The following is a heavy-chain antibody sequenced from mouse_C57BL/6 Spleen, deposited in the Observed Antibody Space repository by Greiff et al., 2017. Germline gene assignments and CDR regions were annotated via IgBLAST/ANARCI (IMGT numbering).Heavy chain of an antibody. D-gene: IGHD3-2*02. J-gene: IGHJ2*01. CDR3: AREGQLRLPFDY. V-gene: IGHV5-4*01. Sequence: EVKVVESGGGLVKPGGSLKLSCAASGFTFSSSAMSWVRQTTEKRLEWVATISDGGSYTYYPDNVTGRFTIARDNAKNHLYLQMSQLKSEDTAMYYCAREGQLRLPFDYWGQGTTLTVSA. CDR2: ISDGGSYT. CDR1: GFTFSSSA.